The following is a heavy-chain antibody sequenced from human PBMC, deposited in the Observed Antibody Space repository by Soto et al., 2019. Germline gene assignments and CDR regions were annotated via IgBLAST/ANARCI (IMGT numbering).Heavy chain of an antibody. V-gene: IGHV3-30*18. CDR3: AKGWIPKEFPGY. CDR2: ISYDGSNK. CDR1: GFTFSSYG. D-gene: IGHD5-18*01. J-gene: IGHJ4*02. Sequence: GGSLRLSCAASGFTFSSYGMHWVRQAPGKGLEWVAVISYDGSNKYYADSVKGRFTISRDNSKNTLYLQMNSLRAEDTAVYYCAKGWIPKEFPGYWGQGTLVTVSS.